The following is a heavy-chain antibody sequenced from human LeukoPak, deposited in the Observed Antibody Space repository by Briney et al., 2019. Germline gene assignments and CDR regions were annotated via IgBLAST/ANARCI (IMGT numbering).Heavy chain of an antibody. Sequence: GASVKVSCKASGGTFSSYAISWVRQAPGQGLEWMGGIIPIFGTANYAQKFQGRVTITTDESTSTDYMELSSLRSEDTAVYYCARGALPGYDILTGYAPKNNWFDPWGQGTLVTVSS. D-gene: IGHD3-9*01. CDR1: GGTFSSYA. J-gene: IGHJ5*02. CDR2: IIPIFGTA. CDR3: ARGALPGYDILTGYAPKNNWFDP. V-gene: IGHV1-69*05.